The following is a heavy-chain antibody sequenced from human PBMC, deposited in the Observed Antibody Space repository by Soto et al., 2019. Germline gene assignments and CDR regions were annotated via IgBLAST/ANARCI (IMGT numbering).Heavy chain of an antibody. CDR2: TYYRSKWYN. CDR1: GDSVSSNSAA. CDR3: ASGHSTIFGVSRYYSDY. Sequence: PSQTLSLTCAISGDSVSSNSAAWNWIRQSPSRGLEWLGRTYYRSKWYNDYAVSVKSRITINPDTSKNQYSLQLNSVTPEDTAVYYCASGHSTIFGVSRYYSDYWGQGTLVTVSS. J-gene: IGHJ4*02. V-gene: IGHV6-1*01. D-gene: IGHD3-3*01.